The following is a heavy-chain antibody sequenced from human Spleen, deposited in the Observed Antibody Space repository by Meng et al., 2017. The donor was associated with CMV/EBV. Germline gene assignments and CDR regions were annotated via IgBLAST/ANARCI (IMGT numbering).Heavy chain of an antibody. CDR1: GGSVSSGSYY. Sequence: SETLSLTCTVSGGSVSSGSYYWSWIRQPPGKGLEWIGYIYYSGSTNYNPSLKSRVTISVDTSKNQFSLKLSSVTAADTAVYYCARVSEPYYDFWSGYTTPEIVDYWGQGTLVTVSS. CDR3: ARVSEPYYDFWSGYTTPEIVDY. D-gene: IGHD3-3*01. J-gene: IGHJ4*02. CDR2: IYYSGST. V-gene: IGHV4-61*01.